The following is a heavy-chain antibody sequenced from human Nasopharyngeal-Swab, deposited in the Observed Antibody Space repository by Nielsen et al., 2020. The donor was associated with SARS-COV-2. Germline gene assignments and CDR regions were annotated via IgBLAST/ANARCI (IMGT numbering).Heavy chain of an antibody. V-gene: IGHV3-74*01. D-gene: IGHD3-10*01. CDR3: ASGAVDGSGTYRLGEY. CDR2: MDSDGSTI. CDR1: QFTFRKYW. Sequence: GESLKISCSASQFTFRKYWIHWVRQAPGKGLVWVSRMDSDGSTINYADSVKGRFTISRDNAKNTLYLQMNSLRAEDTAVYYCASGAVDGSGTYRLGEYWGQGTLVTVSS. J-gene: IGHJ4*02.